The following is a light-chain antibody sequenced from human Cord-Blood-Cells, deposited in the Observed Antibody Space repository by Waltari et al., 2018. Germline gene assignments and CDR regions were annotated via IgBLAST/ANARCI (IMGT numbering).Light chain of an antibody. CDR1: SSDVGGYNY. V-gene: IGLV2-11*01. J-gene: IGLJ1*01. Sequence: QSALTQPRSVSGSPGQSVTISCTATSSDVGGYNYVSWYQQHPGKAPKLMIYDVSNRPSGVPDRFSGSKSGNTASLTISGLQAEDEADYYCCSYAGSYTSYVFGTGTKVTVL. CDR2: DVS. CDR3: CSYAGSYTSYV.